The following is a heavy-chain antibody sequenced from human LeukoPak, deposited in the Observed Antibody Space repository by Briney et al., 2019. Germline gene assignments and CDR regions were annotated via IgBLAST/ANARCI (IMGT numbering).Heavy chain of an antibody. Sequence: GGSLRLSCAASGFTFSNYAIHWVCQAPGKGLERVAVISYDGSNKYYADSVKGRFTISRDNSKNTLYLQMNSLRAEDTAVYYCARDFRAGGVTSKAFDIWGQGTMVTVSS. V-gene: IGHV3-30*04. CDR2: ISYDGSNK. D-gene: IGHD3-16*01. CDR3: ARDFRAGGVTSKAFDI. J-gene: IGHJ3*02. CDR1: GFTFSNYA.